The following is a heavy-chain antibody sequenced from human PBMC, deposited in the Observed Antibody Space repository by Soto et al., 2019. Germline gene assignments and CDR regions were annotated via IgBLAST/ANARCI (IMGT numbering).Heavy chain of an antibody. J-gene: IGHJ5*02. Sequence: QVQLVESGGGVVQPGWSLRLSCVTSGFTFSDYAMHWVRQAPGKGLEWVAVIRPDGSNRYYADSVKGRFTISRDISKNSLYLPMSTMRADDTAGYFCARVGRPQHLITGFDSWGQGTLVTVS. CDR3: ARVGRPQHLITGFDS. CDR1: GFTFSDYA. V-gene: IGHV3-33*01. CDR2: IRPDGSNR. D-gene: IGHD2-2*01.